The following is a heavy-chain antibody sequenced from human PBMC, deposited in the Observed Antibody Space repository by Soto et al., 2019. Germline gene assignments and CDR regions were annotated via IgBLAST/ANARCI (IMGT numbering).Heavy chain of an antibody. D-gene: IGHD3-22*01. CDR3: ARGPTDYYDNSANYFLDY. V-gene: IGHV1-18*01. CDR1: GYTFITYG. Sequence: QVQLVQSGAEVNKPGASVKVSCKASGYTFITYGVSWVRQAPGQGLDWLGWISTYNGNTRYAERLQGRVTMTTDTTTNTAYMELRNLRSDDTAVYYYARGPTDYYDNSANYFLDYWGQRTLVTVTS. J-gene: IGHJ4*02. CDR2: ISTYNGNT.